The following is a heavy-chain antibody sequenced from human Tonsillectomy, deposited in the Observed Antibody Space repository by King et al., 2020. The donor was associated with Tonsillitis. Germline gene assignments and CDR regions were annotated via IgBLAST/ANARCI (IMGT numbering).Heavy chain of an antibody. V-gene: IGHV5-10-1*03. Sequence: VQLVESGAEVKKPGESLSISCKGSGFSFTSYWITWVRQMPGKGLEWMGRIAPSDSYTNYSPSLQGHVTIPVDKSISTAYLQWSSLKASDTAMYYCARAFRGRGDYYMDFWGKGTTVTVSS. J-gene: IGHJ6*03. CDR3: ARAFRGRGDYYMDF. D-gene: IGHD3-10*01. CDR2: IAPSDSYT. CDR1: GFSFTSYW.